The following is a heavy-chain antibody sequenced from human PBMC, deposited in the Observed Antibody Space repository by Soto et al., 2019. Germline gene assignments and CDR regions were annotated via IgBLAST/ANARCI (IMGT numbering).Heavy chain of an antibody. Sequence: QVQLVQSGAEVKKPGASVKVSCKASGYTFTSYYMHWVRQAPGQGLEWMGIINPSGGSTSYAEKCEGRATMNRDRFTSTVSVELSSLRFQDMAVYYWAIPQWLVRDALDFWGQWTMVTASS. V-gene: IGHV1-46*01. CDR3: AIPQWLVRDALDF. CDR2: INPSGGST. J-gene: IGHJ3*01. CDR1: GYTFTSYY. D-gene: IGHD6-19*01.